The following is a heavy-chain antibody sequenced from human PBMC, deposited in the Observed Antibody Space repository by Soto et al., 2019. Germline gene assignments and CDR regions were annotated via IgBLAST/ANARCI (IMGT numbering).Heavy chain of an antibody. V-gene: IGHV3-9*01. Sequence: SLRLCCAASGLTFDDYAMHWVRQAPGKGLEWVSGISWNSGSIGYADSVKGRFTISRDNAKNSLYQQMNSLRAEDTALYYCAKDRVDSSGYAYFDYWGHGT. CDR2: ISWNSGSI. CDR1: GLTFDDYA. J-gene: IGHJ4*01. CDR3: AKDRVDSSGYAYFDY. D-gene: IGHD3-22*01.